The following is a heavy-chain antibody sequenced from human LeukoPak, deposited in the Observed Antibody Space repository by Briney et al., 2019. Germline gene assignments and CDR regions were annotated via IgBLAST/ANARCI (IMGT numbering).Heavy chain of an antibody. CDR3: ATGYSSGWYGDC. V-gene: IGHV1-18*01. CDR2: ISAYNGNT. D-gene: IGHD6-19*01. Sequence: ASVKVSCKASGYIFTNYGISWVRQAPGQGLEWMGWISAYNGNTNYAQKLQGRVTMTTETSTSTAYMELRSLRSDDTAVYYCATGYSSGWYGDCWGQGTLVTVSS. CDR1: GYIFTNYG. J-gene: IGHJ4*02.